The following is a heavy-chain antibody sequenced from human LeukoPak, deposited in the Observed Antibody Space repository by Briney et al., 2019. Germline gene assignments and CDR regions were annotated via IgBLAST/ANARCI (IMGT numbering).Heavy chain of an antibody. J-gene: IGHJ4*02. CDR2: ISKDGNDK. V-gene: IGHV3-30*18. Sequence: QSGGPLRLSCAASGFTFSSYAMHWVRQAPGKGLEWVAVISKDGNDKHHADSVKGRFTISRDNSKNTLYLQMNSLRAEDTAVYFCAKDPRIAAAYYFDYWGQGTLVTVSS. D-gene: IGHD6-6*01. CDR3: AKDPRIAAAYYFDY. CDR1: GFTFSSYA.